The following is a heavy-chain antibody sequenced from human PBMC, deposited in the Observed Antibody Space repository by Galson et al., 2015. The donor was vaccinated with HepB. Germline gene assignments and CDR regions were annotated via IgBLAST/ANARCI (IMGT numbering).Heavy chain of an antibody. CDR2: IYYSGST. Sequence: SETLSLTCTVSGGSVSSDTYYWSWIRQPPGKGLEWIGYIYYSGSTNYNPSLKSRVTISADTSKNQFSLKLSSVTAADTAVYYCARDLAAADLGMDVWGQGTTVTVSS. V-gene: IGHV4-61*01. J-gene: IGHJ6*02. CDR1: GGSVSSDTYY. D-gene: IGHD6-13*01. CDR3: ARDLAAADLGMDV.